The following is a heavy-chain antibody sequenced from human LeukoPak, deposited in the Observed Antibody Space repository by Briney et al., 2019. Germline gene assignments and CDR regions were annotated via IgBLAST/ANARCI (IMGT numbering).Heavy chain of an antibody. CDR1: GFTFSSYA. Sequence: PGRSLRLSCAASGFTFSSYAMHWVRQAPGKGLEWVAVISYDGSNKYYADSVKGRFTISRDNSKNTLYLQMNSLRAEDTAVYYCARETTYCGGDCKFPSNYYYYGMDVWGQGTTVTVSS. D-gene: IGHD2-21*02. CDR3: ARETTYCGGDCKFPSNYYYYGMDV. V-gene: IGHV3-30-3*01. CDR2: ISYDGSNK. J-gene: IGHJ6*02.